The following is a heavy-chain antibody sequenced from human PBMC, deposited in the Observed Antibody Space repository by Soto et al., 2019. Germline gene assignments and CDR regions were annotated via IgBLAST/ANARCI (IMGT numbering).Heavy chain of an antibody. J-gene: IGHJ4*02. CDR3: AREPYPYSYGTFGY. D-gene: IGHD5-18*01. Sequence: SETLSLTCTVSGGSISSGGYYWSWIRQHPGKGLEWIGYIYYSGSTYYNPSLKSRVTISVDTSKNQFSLKLSSVTAADTAVYYCAREPYPYSYGTFGYWGQGTLVTVSS. V-gene: IGHV4-31*03. CDR1: GGSISSGGYY. CDR2: IYYSGST.